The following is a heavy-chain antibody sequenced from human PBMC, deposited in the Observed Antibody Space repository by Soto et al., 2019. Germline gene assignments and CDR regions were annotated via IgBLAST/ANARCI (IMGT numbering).Heavy chain of an antibody. V-gene: IGHV3-23*01. CDR2: ISGSGGST. D-gene: IGHD3-22*01. CDR3: AMTKITMIVVAPRVFDY. J-gene: IGHJ4*02. Sequence: GGSLRLSCAASGFTFSSYAMSWVRQAPGKGLEWVSAISGSGGSTYYADSVKGRFTISRDNPKNTLYLQMNSLRAEDTAVYYCAMTKITMIVVAPRVFDYWGQGTLVTVSS. CDR1: GFTFSSYA.